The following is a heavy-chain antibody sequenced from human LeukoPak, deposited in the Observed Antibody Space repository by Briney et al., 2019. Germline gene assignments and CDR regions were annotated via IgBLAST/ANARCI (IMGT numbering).Heavy chain of an antibody. CDR2: ISPNSGGT. D-gene: IGHD6-19*01. Sequence: ASVKVSCKASGYSFTGYYMHWVRQAPGQGLEWMGWISPNSGGTKNAQKFQGRVTMTRDTSISTAYMELSGLTSDDTAVYYCATRHIAVAGTAYWGQGTLVTVSS. V-gene: IGHV1-2*02. CDR1: GYSFTGYY. CDR3: ATRHIAVAGTAY. J-gene: IGHJ4*02.